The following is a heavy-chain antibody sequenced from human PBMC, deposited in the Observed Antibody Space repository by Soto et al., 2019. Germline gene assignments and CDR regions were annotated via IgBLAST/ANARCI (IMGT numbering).Heavy chain of an antibody. J-gene: IGHJ5*02. D-gene: IGHD2-15*01. CDR3: ARERDCSGGSCYFNWFDP. Sequence: PSETMSLTCTVSVGSIGTYYWSWIRQPGGKGLEWIGRIYTSGSTNYNPSLKSRVTMSVDTSKSQFSLKLSSVTAADTALYYCARERDCSGGSCYFNWFDPWGQGTLVTVSS. CDR1: VGSIGTYY. V-gene: IGHV4-4*07. CDR2: IYTSGST.